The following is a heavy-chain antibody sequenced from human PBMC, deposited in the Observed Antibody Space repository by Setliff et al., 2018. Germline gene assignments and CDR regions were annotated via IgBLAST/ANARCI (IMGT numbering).Heavy chain of an antibody. CDR2: ISVYNGDT. CDR1: GYTFRIYA. CDR3: ARAPSVELVTIRTNSWFTY. D-gene: IGHD5-18*01. J-gene: IGHJ4*02. Sequence: ASVKVSCKASGYTFRIYAFAWVRQAPGQGLEWVGWISVYNGDTNYAQKFQGRVTLTTDTSTSTAYMELRSLTSDDSAFYYCARAPSVELVTIRTNSWFTYWGQGTLVTVSS. V-gene: IGHV1-18*01.